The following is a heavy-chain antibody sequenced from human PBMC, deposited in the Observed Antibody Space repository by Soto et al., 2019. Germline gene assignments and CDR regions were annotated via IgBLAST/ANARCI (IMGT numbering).Heavy chain of an antibody. D-gene: IGHD3-22*01. CDR2: IKQDGSEK. J-gene: IGHJ4*02. CDR3: ARLYDSSGYYPGGFDY. CDR1: GFTFSSYW. V-gene: IGHV3-7*03. Sequence: EVQLVESGGGLVQPGGSLRLSCAASGFTFSSYWMSWVRQAPGKGLEWVANIKQDGSEKYYVDSVKGRFTISRDNAKNSLYLQMNSLRAEDTAVYYCARLYDSSGYYPGGFDYWGQGPLVTVSS.